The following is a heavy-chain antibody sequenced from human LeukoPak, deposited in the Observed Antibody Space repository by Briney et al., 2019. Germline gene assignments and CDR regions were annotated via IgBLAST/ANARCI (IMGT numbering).Heavy chain of an antibody. J-gene: IGHJ4*02. Sequence: ASVKVSCKASGYTFTSYGISWVRQAPGQGLEWMGWISAYNGNTNYAQKLQGRVTMTTDTSTSTAYMELRSLRSDDAAVYYCATSHSALWFGDFDYWGQGTLVTVSS. CDR1: GYTFTSYG. V-gene: IGHV1-18*01. D-gene: IGHD3-10*01. CDR3: ATSHSALWFGDFDY. CDR2: ISAYNGNT.